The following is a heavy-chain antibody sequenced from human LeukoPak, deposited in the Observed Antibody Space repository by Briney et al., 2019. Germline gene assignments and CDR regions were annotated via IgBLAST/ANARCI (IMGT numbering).Heavy chain of an antibody. D-gene: IGHD3-10*01. CDR1: GYTFTSYG. CDR2: ISAYKGNT. J-gene: IGHJ3*02. CDR3: ARVERPNYYGSGSEYFDI. V-gene: IGHV1-18*01. Sequence: ASVKVSCKASGYTFTSYGISWVRLAPGRGLEWMVWISAYKGNTNYAQKLQGRVTMTTDTSTSTAYMELRSLRSDDTAVYYCARVERPNYYGSGSEYFDIWGQGTMVTVSS.